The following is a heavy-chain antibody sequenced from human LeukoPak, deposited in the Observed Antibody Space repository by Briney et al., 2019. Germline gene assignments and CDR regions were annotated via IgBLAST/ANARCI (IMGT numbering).Heavy chain of an antibody. CDR1: GYTLTELS. Sequence: ASVKVSCKVSGYTLTELSMHWVRQAPGKGLEWMGGFDPEDGETIYAQKFQGRVTITTDESTSTAYMELSSLRSEDTAVYYCARYIVGAYFDYWGQGTLVTVSS. J-gene: IGHJ4*02. V-gene: IGHV1-24*01. D-gene: IGHD1-26*01. CDR3: ARYIVGAYFDY. CDR2: FDPEDGET.